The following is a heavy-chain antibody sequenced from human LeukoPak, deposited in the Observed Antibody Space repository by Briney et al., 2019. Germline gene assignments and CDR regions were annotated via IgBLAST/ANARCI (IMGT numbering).Heavy chain of an antibody. V-gene: IGHV3-23*01. CDR1: GFTFSAYA. CDR2: ISGSGGST. CDR3: AKGWQLYDYVWGTPFDP. Sequence: GGSLRLSCEASGFTFSAYAMTWVRQAPGKGLEWVSAISGSGGSTYYADSVKGRFTISRDNSKNTLYLQMNSLRAEDTAVYYCAKGWQLYDYVWGTPFDPWGQGTLVTVSS. J-gene: IGHJ5*02. D-gene: IGHD3-16*01.